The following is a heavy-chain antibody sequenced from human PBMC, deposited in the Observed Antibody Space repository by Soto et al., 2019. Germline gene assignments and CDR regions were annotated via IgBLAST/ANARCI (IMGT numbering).Heavy chain of an antibody. D-gene: IGHD1-20*01. CDR2: ISSTTNYI. V-gene: IGHV3-21*04. Sequence: GGSLRLSCAASGFTFTRYSMNWVRQAPGKGLEWVSSISSTTNYIYYADSMKGRFTVSRDASENILYLQMNSLRVDDTALYYCTRETVAGITGLDYWGPGTLVTVSS. J-gene: IGHJ4*02. CDR3: TRETVAGITGLDY. CDR1: GFTFTRYS.